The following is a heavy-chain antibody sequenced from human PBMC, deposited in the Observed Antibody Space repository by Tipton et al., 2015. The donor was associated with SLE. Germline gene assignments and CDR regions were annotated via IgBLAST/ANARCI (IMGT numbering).Heavy chain of an antibody. CDR3: AKDMDTTGCPDF. CDR1: GFTFDDYA. J-gene: IGHJ4*02. Sequence: SLRLSCPASGFTFDDYAMHWVRQAPGKGLEWVALITWDGSDTYYADSVAGRFAVSRDNSRNSLFLQMNSLTVEDSGIYYCAKDMDTTGCPDFWGPGTLVTVSS. D-gene: IGHD6-19*01. V-gene: IGHV3-43D*03. CDR2: ITWDGSDT.